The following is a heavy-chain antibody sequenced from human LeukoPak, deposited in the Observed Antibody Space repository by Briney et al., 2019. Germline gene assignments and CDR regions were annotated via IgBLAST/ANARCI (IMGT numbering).Heavy chain of an antibody. D-gene: IGHD3-10*01. CDR2: IYYSGST. CDR3: ARASTIMVRGDTAIYYFDY. Sequence: SETLSLTCTVSGGSISSYYWSWIRQPPGKGLEWIGYIYYSGSTNYNPSLKSRVTISVDTSKNQFFLKLSSVTAADTAVYYCARASTIMVRGDTAIYYFDYWGQGTLVTVSS. J-gene: IGHJ4*02. CDR1: GGSISSYY. V-gene: IGHV4-59*01.